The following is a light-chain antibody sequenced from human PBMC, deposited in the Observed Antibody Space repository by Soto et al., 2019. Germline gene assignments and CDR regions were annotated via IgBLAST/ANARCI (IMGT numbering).Light chain of an antibody. CDR1: SXSIGAGYD. V-gene: IGLV1-40*01. CDR2: GNS. J-gene: IGLJ1*01. CDR3: QSYESSLSGFV. Sequence: QSVLTQPPSVSGAPGQRVTICCTGSSXSIGAGYDVHWYQQLPGTAPKLLIYGNSNRPSGVPDRFSGSKSGTSASLAITGLQAEDEADYYCQSYESSLSGFVFGTGTKVTVL.